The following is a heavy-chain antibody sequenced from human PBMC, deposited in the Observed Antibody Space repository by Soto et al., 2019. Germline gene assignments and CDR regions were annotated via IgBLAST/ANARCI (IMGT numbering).Heavy chain of an antibody. CDR2: INHSGAT. D-gene: IGHD6-25*01. CDR3: ARGRGYVYGSNFYGLDV. CDR1: RGSFSGFH. Sequence: KPSETLSLTCGVYRGSFSGFHWSWVRQTPGGGLEWIGEINHSGATNYNPSFQNRVTISVDKSTNNFSLKMTSVTAADAAVYYCARGRGYVYGSNFYGLDVWGQGTTVTVSS. V-gene: IGHV4-34*01. J-gene: IGHJ6*02.